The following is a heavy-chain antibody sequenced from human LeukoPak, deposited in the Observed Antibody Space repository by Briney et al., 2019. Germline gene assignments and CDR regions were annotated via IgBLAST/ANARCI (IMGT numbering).Heavy chain of an antibody. V-gene: IGHV3-23*01. CDR3: AKGGDLGQYNFDY. Sequence: PGGSLRLSCAASGFTFSNYAMSWVRQAPGKGLEWVSRISGGGGKTYYADSVKGRFTISRDNSKNTLFLQMSSLRAEDTAVYYCAKGGDLGQYNFDYWGPGTLVTVSS. CDR2: ISGGGGKT. J-gene: IGHJ4*02. D-gene: IGHD3/OR15-3a*01. CDR1: GFTFSNYA.